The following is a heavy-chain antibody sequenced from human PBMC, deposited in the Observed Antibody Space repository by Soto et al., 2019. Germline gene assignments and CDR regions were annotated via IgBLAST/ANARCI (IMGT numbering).Heavy chain of an antibody. CDR3: AKAPAAYSSGSYYFDY. V-gene: IGHV3-23*01. CDR2: ISGSGGST. J-gene: IGHJ4*02. CDR1: GFTFSSYA. D-gene: IGHD6-19*01. Sequence: EVQLLESGGGLVQPGGSLRLSCAASGFTFSSYAMSWVRQAPGKGLEWVSAISGSGGSTYYADSVKGRFTISRDNSKNTLYLQMNSLRAEDTAVYYCAKAPAAYSSGSYYFDYWGQGTLVTVSS.